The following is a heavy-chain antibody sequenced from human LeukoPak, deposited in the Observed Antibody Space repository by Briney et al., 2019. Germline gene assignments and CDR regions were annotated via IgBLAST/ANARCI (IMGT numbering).Heavy chain of an antibody. D-gene: IGHD3-3*01. CDR1: GGSISSSSYY. Sequence: SETLSLTCTVSGGSISSSSYYWGWIRQPPGKGLEWIGSIYYSGSTNYNPSLKSRVTISVDTSKNQFSLKLSSVTAADTAVYYCATDSGIFGVVSGLYYYYMDVWGKGTTVTVSS. CDR3: ATDSGIFGVVSGLYYYYMDV. V-gene: IGHV4-39*07. CDR2: IYYSGST. J-gene: IGHJ6*03.